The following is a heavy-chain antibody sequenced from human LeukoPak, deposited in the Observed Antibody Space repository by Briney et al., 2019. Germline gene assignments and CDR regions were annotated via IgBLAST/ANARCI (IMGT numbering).Heavy chain of an antibody. CDR1: GFTFDDYG. CDR3: ARGRGVVTATYYFDY. D-gene: IGHD2-21*02. V-gene: IGHV3-20*04. J-gene: IGHJ4*02. CDR2: INWNGGST. Sequence: AGGSLRLSCAASGFTFDDYGMSWVRQAPGKGLEWVSGINWNGGSTGYADSVKGRFTISRDNPKNSLYLQMNSLRAEDTALYYCARGRGVVTATYYFDYWGQGTLVTVSS.